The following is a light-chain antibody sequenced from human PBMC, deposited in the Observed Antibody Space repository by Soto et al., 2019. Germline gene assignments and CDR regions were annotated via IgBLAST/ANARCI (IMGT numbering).Light chain of an antibody. Sequence: EVVLTQSPGTLSLSPGERATHSCRASQSVSGSDLAWYQQKPGQAPRLLISGVSNRATGTPDRFSGSGSGTDFTLTISSLEPEDFAVFYCHQYGISPPTLGPGTKVDIK. J-gene: IGKJ1*01. CDR3: HQYGISPPT. CDR2: GVS. V-gene: IGKV3-20*01. CDR1: QSVSGSD.